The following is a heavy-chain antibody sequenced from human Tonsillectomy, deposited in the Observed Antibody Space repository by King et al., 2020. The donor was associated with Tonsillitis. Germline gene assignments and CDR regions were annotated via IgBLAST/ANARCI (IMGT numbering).Heavy chain of an antibody. CDR2: ISYDGSLK. J-gene: IGHJ4*02. D-gene: IGHD2-21*01. V-gene: IGHV3-30-3*01. Sequence: VQLVESGGGVVQPGRSLRLSCAASGFTFSSYDTHWVRQAPGKGLEWVAGISYDGSLKYYADSVKGRFTISRDNSKNTLYLQMNSLRAEDTAVYYCAREPLLCGGDCYALDYWGQGTLVTVSS. CDR3: AREPLLCGGDCYALDY. CDR1: GFTFSSYD.